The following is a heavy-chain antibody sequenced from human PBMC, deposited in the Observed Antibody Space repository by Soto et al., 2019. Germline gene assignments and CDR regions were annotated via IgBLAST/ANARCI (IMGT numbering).Heavy chain of an antibody. CDR1: GFTFSSYG. Sequence: QVQLVESGGGVVQPGRSLRLSCAASGFTFSSYGMHWVRQAPGKGLEWVAVISYDGSNKYYADSVKGRFTISRDNSKNTLYLQMNSLRAEDTAVYYCAKDQRPVVVAAPSGYWGQGTLVTVSS. D-gene: IGHD2-15*01. CDR2: ISYDGSNK. CDR3: AKDQRPVVVAAPSGY. V-gene: IGHV3-30*18. J-gene: IGHJ4*02.